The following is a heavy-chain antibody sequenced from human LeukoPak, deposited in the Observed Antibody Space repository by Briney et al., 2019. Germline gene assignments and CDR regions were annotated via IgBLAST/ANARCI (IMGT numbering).Heavy chain of an antibody. Sequence: ASVKVSCKASGYTFTSYDINWVRQATGQGREWMGWMNPNSGNTGYAQKFQGRVTMTRNTSISTAYMELSSLRSEDTAVYYCAREGYSGYDLGYWGQGTLVTVSS. CDR2: MNPNSGNT. D-gene: IGHD5-12*01. CDR1: GYTFTSYD. CDR3: AREGYSGYDLGY. V-gene: IGHV1-8*01. J-gene: IGHJ4*02.